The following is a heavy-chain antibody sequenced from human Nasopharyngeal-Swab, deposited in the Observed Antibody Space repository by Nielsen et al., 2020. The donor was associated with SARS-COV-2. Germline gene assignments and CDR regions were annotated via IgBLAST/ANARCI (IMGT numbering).Heavy chain of an antibody. J-gene: IGHJ6*03. CDR3: ARAYPDFWSGSNYYYMDV. V-gene: IGHV1-3*01. Sequence: ASVKVSCKASGYTFTSYAMYWVRQAPGQRLEWMGWINAGNGNTKYSQKFQGRVTITRDTSASTAYMELSSLRSEDTAVYYCARAYPDFWSGSNYYYMDVWGKGTTVTVSS. CDR2: INAGNGNT. CDR1: GYTFTSYA. D-gene: IGHD3-3*01.